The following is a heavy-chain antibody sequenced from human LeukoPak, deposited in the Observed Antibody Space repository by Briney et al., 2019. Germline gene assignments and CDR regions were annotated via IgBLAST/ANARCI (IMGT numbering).Heavy chain of an antibody. D-gene: IGHD1-26*01. CDR2: IRYDGSNK. J-gene: IGHJ4*02. CDR3: AKEVSIVGATRGDY. CDR1: GFTFSSYA. V-gene: IGHV3-30*02. Sequence: PGGSLRLSCAASGFTFSSYAMSWVRQAPGKGLEWVAFIRYDGSNKYYAGSVKGRFTISRDNSKNTLYLQMNSLRAEDTAVYYCAKEVSIVGATRGDYWGQGTLVTVSS.